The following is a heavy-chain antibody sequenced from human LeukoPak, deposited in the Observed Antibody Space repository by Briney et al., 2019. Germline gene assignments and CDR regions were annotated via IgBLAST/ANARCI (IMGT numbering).Heavy chain of an antibody. V-gene: IGHV4-30-4*08. CDR3: VRYYDILSHMDV. Sequence: SQTLSLTCTVSGGTINSGEHYWGWIRQTPGKGLEWIGYIYHNGRTYSNPSLKSRLDLSVDTSKNQFSLKLTSVTVADTALYYCVRYYDILSHMDVWGKGTTVTVCS. CDR1: GGTINSGEHY. D-gene: IGHD3-9*01. J-gene: IGHJ6*03. CDR2: IYHNGRT.